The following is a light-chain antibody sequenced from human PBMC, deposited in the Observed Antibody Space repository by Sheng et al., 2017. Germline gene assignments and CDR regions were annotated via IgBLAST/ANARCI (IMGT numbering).Light chain of an antibody. V-gene: IGKV1-5*03. CDR1: QSISRW. CDR3: QQYDGYSLTWT. Sequence: DIQMTQSPATLSASVGDRVTITCRASQSISRWLAWFQQKPGKAPNLLIYKASILEGGVPSRFSGSGSGTEFTLTINSLQPDDFGTYYCQQYDGYSLTWTFGQGTKVEI. CDR2: KAS. J-gene: IGKJ1*01.